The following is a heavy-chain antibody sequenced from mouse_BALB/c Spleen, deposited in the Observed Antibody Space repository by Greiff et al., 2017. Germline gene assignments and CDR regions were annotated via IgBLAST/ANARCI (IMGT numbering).Heavy chain of an antibody. Sequence: EVQRVESGAELVRSGASVKLSCTASGFNIKDYYMHWVKQRPEQGLEWIGWIDPENGDTEYAPKFQGKATMTADTSSNTAYLQLSSLTSEDTAVYYCNAWGYYGSSSSYWGQGTLVTVSA. CDR1: GFNIKDYY. J-gene: IGHJ3*01. D-gene: IGHD1-1*01. V-gene: IGHV14-4*02. CDR3: NAWGYYGSSSSY. CDR2: IDPENGDT.